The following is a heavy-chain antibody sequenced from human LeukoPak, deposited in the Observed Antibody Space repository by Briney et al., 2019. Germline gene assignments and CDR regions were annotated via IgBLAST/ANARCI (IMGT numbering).Heavy chain of an antibody. CDR1: GFTFSSYW. J-gene: IGHJ4*02. Sequence: PGGSLRLSCAASGFTFSSYWMSWVRQAPGKGLEWVANIKQDGSEKYYVDSVKGRFTISRDNAKNSLYLQMNSLRAEDTAVYYCARDPVYGAVESDYWGQGTLVTVSS. CDR2: IKQDGSEK. CDR3: ARDPVYGAVESDY. D-gene: IGHD3-10*01. V-gene: IGHV3-7*01.